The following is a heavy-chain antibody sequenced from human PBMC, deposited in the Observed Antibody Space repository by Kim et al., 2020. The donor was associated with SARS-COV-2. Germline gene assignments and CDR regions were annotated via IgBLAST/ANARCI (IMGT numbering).Heavy chain of an antibody. CDR1: GGSISSGGYY. Sequence: SETLSLTCTVSGGSISSGGYYWSRIRQHPGKGREWIGYIYYSGTTYYNPSLKRRVTISVDTSKNQFSLKLSSVTAADTAVYYCARASLTMIIVVGAFDIWGQGTMVTVSS. CDR2: IYYSGTT. J-gene: IGHJ3*02. D-gene: IGHD3-22*01. CDR3: ARASLTMIIVVGAFDI. V-gene: IGHV4-31*03.